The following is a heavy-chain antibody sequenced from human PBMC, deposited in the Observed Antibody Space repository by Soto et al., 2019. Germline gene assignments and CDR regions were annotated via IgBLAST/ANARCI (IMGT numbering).Heavy chain of an antibody. CDR3: ARHNFDDQFDY. CDR1: GYAFTSLD. D-gene: IGHD2-2*01. Sequence: QVQLVQSGAEVKKPGASVTISCKASGYAFTSLDIHWVRQAPGQGIEWLGRTNIGKDTKEYSQKLQGRVTISTDRSATTASLELTSLGSEDTSYYYCARHNFDDQFDYWGQGTLVIVSS. CDR2: TNIGKDTK. J-gene: IGHJ4*02. V-gene: IGHV1-3*04.